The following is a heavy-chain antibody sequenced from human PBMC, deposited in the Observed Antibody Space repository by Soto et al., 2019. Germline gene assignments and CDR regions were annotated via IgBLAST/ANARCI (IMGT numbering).Heavy chain of an antibody. CDR2: VSIGGST. CDR3: AKRRGAGGHFDY. Sequence: GGSLRLSCAASGFTFSSYAMGWVRQGPGKGLEWVVVVSIGGSTHYADSVRGRFTISRDNSKNTLSLQMNSLTAEDTAVYFCAKRRGAGGHFDYWGQGTLVTVSS. D-gene: IGHD2-15*01. V-gene: IGHV3-23*01. CDR1: GFTFSSYA. J-gene: IGHJ4*02.